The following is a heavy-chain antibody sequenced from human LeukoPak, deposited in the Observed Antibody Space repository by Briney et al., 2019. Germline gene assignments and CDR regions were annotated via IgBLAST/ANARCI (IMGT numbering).Heavy chain of an antibody. V-gene: IGHV3-23*01. CDR1: GFTFSNFA. CDR2: ISGSGGST. J-gene: IGHJ6*02. D-gene: IGHD3-10*01. Sequence: GGSLRLSCAASGFTFSNFAMSWVRQAPGKGLEWVSAISGSGGSTYYADSVKGRFTISRDNSKNTLYLQMNSLRAEDTAVYYCAKDYYGSGSYYTGYYYYGMDVWGQGTTVTVSS. CDR3: AKDYYGSGSYYTGYYYYGMDV.